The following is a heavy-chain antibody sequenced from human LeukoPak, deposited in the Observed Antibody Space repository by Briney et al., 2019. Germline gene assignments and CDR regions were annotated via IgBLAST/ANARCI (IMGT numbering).Heavy chain of an antibody. D-gene: IGHD3-10*01. J-gene: IGHJ4*02. CDR2: IRYDGSNK. V-gene: IGHV3-30*02. Sequence: PGGSLRLSCAASGFTFSSYGMHWVRQAPGKGLEWVAFIRYDGSNKYYADSVKGRFTISRDNSKNTLYLQMNSLRAEDTAVYYCAKDLKNYYGSGPLSFWGQGTLVTVSS. CDR3: AKDLKNYYGSGPLSF. CDR1: GFTFSSYG.